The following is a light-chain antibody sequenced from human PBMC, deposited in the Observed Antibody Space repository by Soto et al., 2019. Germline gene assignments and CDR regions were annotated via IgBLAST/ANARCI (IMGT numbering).Light chain of an antibody. CDR3: QQSYSTPT. CDR2: AAS. CDR1: QSIYNY. V-gene: IGKV1-39*01. J-gene: IGKJ5*01. Sequence: DIQMTQSPSSLSASVGDRVTITCRASQSIYNYLNWYQQKPGKAPDLLIYAASTLQSGVPPRFSGSGSGTDFTLTISSLQPEDFATYYCQQSYSTPTFGQGTRLEIK.